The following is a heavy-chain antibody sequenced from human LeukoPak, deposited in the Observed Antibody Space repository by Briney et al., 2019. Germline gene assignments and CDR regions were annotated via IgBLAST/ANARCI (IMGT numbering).Heavy chain of an antibody. CDR1: GYTFTVYY. CDR2: INPNSGAT. CDR3: ASVYSAYDLAQLDY. V-gene: IGHV1-2*02. J-gene: IGHJ4*02. D-gene: IGHD5-12*01. Sequence: ASVKVSCKASGYTFTVYYVHWVRQAPGQGLEWMGWINPNSGATNYAQTFQGRVTITTVTSFSTAYMELRSLRSDDTAVYYCASVYSAYDLAQLDYWGQGTLVTVSS.